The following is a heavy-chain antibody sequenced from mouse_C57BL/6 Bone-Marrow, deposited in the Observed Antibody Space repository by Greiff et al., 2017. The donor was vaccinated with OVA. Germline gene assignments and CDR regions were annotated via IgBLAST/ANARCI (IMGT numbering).Heavy chain of an antibody. CDR2: IRWDDDK. CDR1: GFSLSTSGMG. D-gene: IGHD3-2*02. V-gene: IGHV8-8*01. Sequence: QVTLKVSGPGILQPSQTLSLTCSFSGFSLSTSGMGVGWIRQPSGKGLEWLAHIRWDDDKYYNPALKSRLTIFKDTSKNQVFHKIANVYTADTATYYCARIEQLRLPYYFDYWGQGTTLTVAS. CDR3: ARIEQLRLPYYFDY. J-gene: IGHJ2*01.